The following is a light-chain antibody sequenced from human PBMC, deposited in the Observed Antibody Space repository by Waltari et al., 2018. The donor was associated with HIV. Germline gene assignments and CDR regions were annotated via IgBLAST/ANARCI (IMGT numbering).Light chain of an antibody. J-gene: IGLJ3*02. V-gene: IGLV1-44*01. CDR1: SSNIGSNT. CDR2: HNR. Sequence: QSVLTQPPSASGTAGQRVTISCSGTSSNIGSNTVTWYQQLPGTAPKLLIYHNRQRPSGVPDRFSGSKSGTSASLAISGLQSEDEADYYCAAWDDSVNGLVFGGGTKLTV. CDR3: AAWDDSVNGLV.